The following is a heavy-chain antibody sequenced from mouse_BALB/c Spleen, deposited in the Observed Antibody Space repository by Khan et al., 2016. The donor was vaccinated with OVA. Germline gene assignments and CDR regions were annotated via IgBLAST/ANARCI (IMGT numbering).Heavy chain of an antibody. V-gene: IGHV5-6*01. D-gene: IGHD1-1*01. CDR3: ARLAYYYDSEGFAY. CDR1: GFTFSTYG. CDR2: VSTGVGYT. Sequence: DVHLVESGGDLVKPGGSLKLSCAASGFTFSTYGMSWVRQTPDKRLEWVATVSTGVGYTYYPDSVKGRFTISRDNAKNTLYLQMSSLKSEDTAMFYWARLAYYYDSEGFAYWGQGTLVTVSA. J-gene: IGHJ3*01.